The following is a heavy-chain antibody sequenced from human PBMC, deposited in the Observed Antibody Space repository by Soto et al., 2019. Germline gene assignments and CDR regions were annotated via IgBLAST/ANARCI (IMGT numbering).Heavy chain of an antibody. CDR3: ATSRYGSGSWFWLDP. CDR1: GGSVSSGSYY. V-gene: IGHV4-61*01. D-gene: IGHD3-10*01. J-gene: IGHJ5*02. CDR2: IYYSGST. Sequence: SETLSLTCTVSGGSVSSGSYYWSWIRQPPGKGLEWIGYIYYSGSTNYNPSLKSRVTISVDTSKNQFSLKLSSVTAADTAVYYCATSRYGSGSWFWLDPWGQGTLVTVSS.